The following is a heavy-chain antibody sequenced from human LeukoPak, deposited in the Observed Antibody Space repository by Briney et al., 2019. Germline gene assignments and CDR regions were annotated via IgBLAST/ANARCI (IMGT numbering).Heavy chain of an antibody. Sequence: SVKVSCKASGGTFSSYAISWVRQAPGQGLEWMGGIIPIFGTANYAQKFQGRVTITADESTSTAYMELSSLRSEDTAVYHCASAPYYDSSGYRPSYYYYYYGMDVWGQGTTVTVSS. CDR2: IIPIFGTA. D-gene: IGHD3-22*01. V-gene: IGHV1-69*13. CDR3: ASAPYYDSSGYRPSYYYYYYGMDV. J-gene: IGHJ6*02. CDR1: GGTFSSYA.